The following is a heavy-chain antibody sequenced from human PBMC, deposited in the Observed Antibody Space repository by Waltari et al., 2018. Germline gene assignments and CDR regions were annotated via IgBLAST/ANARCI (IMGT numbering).Heavy chain of an antibody. CDR3: ASLIAARRSVVYYYYGMDV. D-gene: IGHD6-6*01. J-gene: IGHJ6*02. V-gene: IGHV1-2*06. CDR1: GYTFTGYY. CDR2: INPKSGGT. Sequence: QVQLVQSGAEVKKPGASVKVSCKASGYTFTGYYMHWVRQAPGQGLEWMGRINPKSGGTNYAQKFQGRVTMTRDTSISTAYMELSRLRSDDTAVYYCASLIAARRSVVYYYYGMDVWGQGP.